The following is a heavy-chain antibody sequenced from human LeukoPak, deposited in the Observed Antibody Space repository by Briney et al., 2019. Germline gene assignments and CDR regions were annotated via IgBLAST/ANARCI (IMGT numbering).Heavy chain of an antibody. CDR3: ARDWDSSPYYYYGMDV. D-gene: IGHD6-13*01. CDR1: GYTFTSYG. CDR2: ISAYNGNT. V-gene: IGHV1-18*01. Sequence: ASVTVSCKASGYTFTSYGISWVRQAPGQGLEWMGWISAYNGNTNYAQKLQGRVTMTTDTSTSTAYMELRSLRSDDTAVYYCARDWDSSPYYYYGMDVWGQGTTVTVSS. J-gene: IGHJ6*02.